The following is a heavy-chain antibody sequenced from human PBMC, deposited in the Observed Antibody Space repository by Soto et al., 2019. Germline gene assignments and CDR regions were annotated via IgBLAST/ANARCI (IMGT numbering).Heavy chain of an antibody. D-gene: IGHD3-22*01. J-gene: IGHJ4*02. Sequence: SETLSLTCAVSGGSISSSNWWSWVRQPPGKGLEWIGEIYHSGSTNYNPSLKSRVTISVDKSKNQFSLKLSSVTAADTAVYYCASFRSYYYDSSGYRLLSDYWGRGTLVTVSS. CDR1: GGSISSSNW. V-gene: IGHV4-4*02. CDR2: IYHSGST. CDR3: ASFRSYYYDSSGYRLLSDY.